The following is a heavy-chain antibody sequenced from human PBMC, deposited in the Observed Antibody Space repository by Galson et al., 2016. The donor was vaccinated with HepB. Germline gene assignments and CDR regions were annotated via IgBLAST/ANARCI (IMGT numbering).Heavy chain of an antibody. CDR3: ARRAVAGSNGIFDY. D-gene: IGHD6-19*01. V-gene: IGHV1-46*01. J-gene: IGHJ4*02. Sequence: SVKVSCKASGYTFTNYYIHWMRQSPGQGLEWTGVISAHGGATTYAQNFQGRIKVPRDTSTSAVFMELSSLRSDDTAIYYCARRAVAGSNGIFDYWGQGTLVTVSS. CDR1: GYTFTNYY. CDR2: ISAHGGAT.